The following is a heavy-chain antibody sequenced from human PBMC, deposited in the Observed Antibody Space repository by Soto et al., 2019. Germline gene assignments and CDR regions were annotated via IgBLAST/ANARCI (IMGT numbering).Heavy chain of an antibody. V-gene: IGHV5-10-1*03. CDR1: GYTFTAYW. Sequence: EVQLVQSGAEVKKPGESLRISCKGSGYTFTAYWITWVRQMPGKGLEWMGRIDPSDSYTNYSPSFQGLVTISADKSISTAYLQWSSLKASDTAMYYCARSLYGSGSSPRSYYYYGLDVWGQGTTVTVSS. CDR2: IDPSDSYT. J-gene: IGHJ6*02. D-gene: IGHD3-10*01. CDR3: ARSLYGSGSSPRSYYYYGLDV.